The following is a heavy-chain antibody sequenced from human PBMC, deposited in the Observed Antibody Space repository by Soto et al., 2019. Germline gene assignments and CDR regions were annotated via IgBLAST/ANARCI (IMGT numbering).Heavy chain of an antibody. D-gene: IGHD5-18*01. CDR2: IYYSGST. CDR1: GGSISSYY. V-gene: IGHV4-59*08. J-gene: IGHJ4*02. Sequence: PSETLSLTCTVSGGSISSYYWSWIRQPPGKGLEWIGYIYYSGSTYYNPSLKSRVTISVDTSKNQFSLKLSSVTAADTAVYYCARGEAMATFNYWGQGTLVTVSS. CDR3: ARGEAMATFNY.